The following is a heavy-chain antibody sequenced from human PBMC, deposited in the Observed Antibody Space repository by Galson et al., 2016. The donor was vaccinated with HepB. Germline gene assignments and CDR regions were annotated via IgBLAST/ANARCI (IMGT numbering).Heavy chain of an antibody. CDR2: ISDSAGST. CDR1: GFIFSNYA. D-gene: IGHD1/OR15-1a*01. Sequence: SLRLSCAASGFIFSNYAMSWVRQAPGKGLEWVSGISDSAGSTYFADSVKGRSTISRDNSKNTLYLQMNSLRVEDTAVYYCAKGTTLQVHFGYFDHWGQGTLVTVAS. J-gene: IGHJ4*02. CDR3: AKGTTLQVHFGYFDH. V-gene: IGHV3-23*01.